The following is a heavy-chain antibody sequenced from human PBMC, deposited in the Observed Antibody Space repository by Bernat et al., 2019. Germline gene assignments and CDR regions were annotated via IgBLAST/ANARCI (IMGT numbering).Heavy chain of an antibody. CDR2: IYYSGST. J-gene: IGHJ2*01. CDR1: GGSISSGGYY. V-gene: IGHV4-31*03. CDR3: ARDAPGYCSGGSCYAGWYFDL. D-gene: IGHD2-15*01. Sequence: QVQLQESGPGLVKPSQTLPLTCTVSGGSISSGGYYWSWIRQHPGKGLEWIGYIYYSGSTYYNPSLKSRVTISVDTSKNQFSLKLSSVTAADTAVYYCARDAPGYCSGGSCYAGWYFDLWGRGTLVTVSS.